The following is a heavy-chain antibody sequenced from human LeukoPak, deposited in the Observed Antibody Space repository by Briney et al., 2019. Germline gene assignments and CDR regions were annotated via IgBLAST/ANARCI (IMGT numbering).Heavy chain of an antibody. Sequence: GESLNISCKGSGYSFTSYWIGWVRQMPGKGLEWMGIFYPGDSDTRYSPSFQGQVTISADKSISTAYLQWSSLKASDTAMYYCARPLRCCSSTSCYPHAFDIWGQGTMVTVSS. CDR1: GYSFTSYW. J-gene: IGHJ3*02. CDR3: ARPLRCCSSTSCYPHAFDI. V-gene: IGHV5-51*01. D-gene: IGHD2-2*01. CDR2: FYPGDSDT.